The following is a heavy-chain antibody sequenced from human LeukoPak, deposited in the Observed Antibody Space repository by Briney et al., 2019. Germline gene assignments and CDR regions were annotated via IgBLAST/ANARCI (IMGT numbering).Heavy chain of an antibody. CDR2: IYYSGST. CDR3: SRPLDY. CDR1: GGSISSYY. J-gene: IGHJ4*02. Sequence: SETLSLTCTVSGGSISSYYWSWIRQPPGKGLEWIGYIYYSGSTNYNPSLKSRVTISVDTSKNQVSLKLSSLTAADTAVYYCSRPLDYWGQGTLVTVSS. V-gene: IGHV4-59*01.